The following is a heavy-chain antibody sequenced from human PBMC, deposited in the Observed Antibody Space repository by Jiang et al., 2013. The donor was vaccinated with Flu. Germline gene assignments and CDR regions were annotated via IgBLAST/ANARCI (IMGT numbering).Heavy chain of an antibody. CDR3: ATTLGAYGEFDY. CDR2: INHSGST. D-gene: IGHD3-10*01. J-gene: IGHJ4*02. V-gene: IGHV4-34*01. Sequence: TLSLTCAVYGGSFSGYYWSWIRQPPGKGLEWIGEINHSGSTNYNPSLKSRVTISVDTSKNQFSLKLSSVTAADTAVYYCATTLGAYGEFDYWGQGTLVTVSS. CDR1: GGSFSGYY.